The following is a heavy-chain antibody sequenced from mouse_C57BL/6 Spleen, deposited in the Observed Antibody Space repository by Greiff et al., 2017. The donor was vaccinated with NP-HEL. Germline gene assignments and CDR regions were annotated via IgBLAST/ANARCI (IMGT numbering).Heavy chain of an antibody. J-gene: IGHJ3*01. CDR3: ARRPYDGYSWFAY. V-gene: IGHV1-69*01. CDR2: IDPSDSYT. D-gene: IGHD2-3*01. CDR1: GYTFTSYW. Sequence: QVQLQQPGAELVMPGASVKLSCKASGYTFTSYWMHWVKQRPGQGLEWIGEIDPSDSYTNYNQKFKGKSTLTVDKSSSTAYMQLSSLTSEDSAVYYCARRPYDGYSWFAYWGQGTLVTVSA.